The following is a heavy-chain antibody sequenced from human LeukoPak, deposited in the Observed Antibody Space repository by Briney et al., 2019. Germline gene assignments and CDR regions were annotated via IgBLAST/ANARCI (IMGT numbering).Heavy chain of an antibody. J-gene: IGHJ5*02. D-gene: IGHD3-10*01. CDR2: IIPILGIA. V-gene: IGHV1-69*04. Sequence: SVKVSCKASGGTFSSYAISWVRQAHGQGLEWMGRIIPILGIANYAQKFQGRVTITADKSTSTAYMELSSLRSEDTAVYYCARVGVPYYGSGSSNWFDPWGQGTLVTVSS. CDR1: GGTFSSYA. CDR3: ARVGVPYYGSGSSNWFDP.